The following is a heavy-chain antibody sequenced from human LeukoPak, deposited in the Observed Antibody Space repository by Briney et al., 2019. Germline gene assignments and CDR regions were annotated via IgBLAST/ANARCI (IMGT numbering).Heavy chain of an antibody. J-gene: IGHJ4*02. V-gene: IGHV3-30*04. Sequence: GGSLRLSCAASGFTFSSYAMHWVRQAPGKGLEWVAVISYDGSNKYYADSVKGRFTISRDNSKNTLYLQMNSLRAEDTAVYYCARSGVLGYSYAHFSFDYWGQGTLVTVSS. CDR2: ISYDGSNK. CDR1: GFTFSSYA. D-gene: IGHD5-18*01. CDR3: ARSGVLGYSYAHFSFDY.